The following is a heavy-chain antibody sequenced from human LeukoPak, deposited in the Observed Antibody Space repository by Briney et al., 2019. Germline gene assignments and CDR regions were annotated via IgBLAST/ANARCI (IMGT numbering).Heavy chain of an antibody. J-gene: IGHJ6*02. CDR3: ARGRHCSSTSCYNYYYYGMDV. V-gene: IGHV1-69*04. CDR2: IIPILGIA. D-gene: IGHD2-2*02. CDR1: GGTFSSCA. Sequence: ASVKVSCKASGGTFSSCAISWVRQAPGQGLEWMGRIIPILGIANYAQKFQGRVTITADKSTSTAYMELSSLRSEDTAVYYCARGRHCSSTSCYNYYYYGMDVWGQGTTVTVSS.